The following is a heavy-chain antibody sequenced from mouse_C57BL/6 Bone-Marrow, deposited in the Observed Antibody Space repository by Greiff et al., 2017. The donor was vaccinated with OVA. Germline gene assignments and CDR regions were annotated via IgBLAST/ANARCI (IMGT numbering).Heavy chain of an antibody. V-gene: IGHV1-64*01. Sequence: QVQLQQPGAELVKPGASVKLSCKASGYTFTSYWMHWVKQRPGQGLEWIGMIHPNSGSTKYNEKFKSKATLTVDKSSSSAYMQLSSLTSEDSAVYYCASWFAYWGQGTLVTVSA. CDR3: ASWFAY. CDR1: GYTFTSYW. CDR2: IHPNSGST. J-gene: IGHJ3*01.